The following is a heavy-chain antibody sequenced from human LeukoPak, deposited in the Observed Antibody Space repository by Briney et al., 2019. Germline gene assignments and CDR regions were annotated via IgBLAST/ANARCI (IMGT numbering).Heavy chain of an antibody. CDR1: GFNFSDYY. Sequence: GGSLRLSCAASGFNFSDYYMSWIRQAPGKGLEWVSYISSSGSTIYYADSVKGRFTISRDNAKNSLYLQMNSLRAEDTAVYYCAGADYGDYVDDAFDIWGQGTMVTVSS. CDR3: AGADYGDYVDDAFDI. CDR2: ISSSGSTI. D-gene: IGHD4-17*01. J-gene: IGHJ3*02. V-gene: IGHV3-11*01.